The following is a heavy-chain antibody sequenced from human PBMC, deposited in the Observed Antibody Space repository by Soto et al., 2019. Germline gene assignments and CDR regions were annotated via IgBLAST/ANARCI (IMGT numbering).Heavy chain of an antibody. J-gene: IGHJ4*02. CDR2: IIPIFGIA. D-gene: IGHD1-26*01. CDR3: QAFSGSYPRMN. CDR1: GGTLSTYT. Sequence: QVQLVQSGAEVKKPGSSVKVSCKASGGTLSTYTITWVRQAPGQGLEWMGRIIPIFGIANYAQKFQGRVTITAAKSTSTAYMEMSSLRSEDTAVYCCQAFSGSYPRMNWAQGTLVTVSS. V-gene: IGHV1-69*02.